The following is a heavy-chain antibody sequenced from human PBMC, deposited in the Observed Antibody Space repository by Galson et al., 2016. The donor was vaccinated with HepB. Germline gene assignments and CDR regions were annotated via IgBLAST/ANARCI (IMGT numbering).Heavy chain of an antibody. CDR1: GYTFTSYG. Sequence: SVKVSCKASGYTFTSYGISWVRQAPGQGLEWMGWISTYNGNTNYAQKLQGRVTMTTDTSTSTAYMELRSLRSDDTAVYYCAGSDYYDDAGIPGYYYGMDVWGQGTTVTVSS. CDR3: AGSDYYDDAGIPGYYYGMDV. V-gene: IGHV1-18*04. D-gene: IGHD3-10*01. J-gene: IGHJ6*02. CDR2: ISTYNGNT.